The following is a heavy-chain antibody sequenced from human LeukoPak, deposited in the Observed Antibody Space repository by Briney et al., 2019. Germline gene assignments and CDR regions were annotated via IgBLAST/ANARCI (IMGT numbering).Heavy chain of an antibody. Sequence: PGGSLRLSCATSGLTCSSYWMSMVRKAPGKGLVWVANGKEDGSEKYYVDSVKGRFTISRDNAKNSLYLQMDSLRAEDTAVYYCARDGSGNRYYYYGMDVWGQGTTVTVSS. CDR3: ARDGSGNRYYYYGMDV. CDR1: GLTCSSYW. D-gene: IGHD2-15*01. V-gene: IGHV3-7*04. CDR2: GKEDGSEK. J-gene: IGHJ6*02.